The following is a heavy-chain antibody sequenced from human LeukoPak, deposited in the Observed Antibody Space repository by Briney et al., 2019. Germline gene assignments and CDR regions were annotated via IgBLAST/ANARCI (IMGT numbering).Heavy chain of an antibody. Sequence: LRLSCAASGFTFSSYAMSWIRQHPGKGLEWIGYIYYSGSTYYNPSLKSRVTISVDTSKNQFSLKLSSVTAADTAVYYCAREPDYYGSGIPSHWGQGTLVTVSS. V-gene: IGHV4-31*02. CDR1: GFTFSSYA. J-gene: IGHJ4*02. D-gene: IGHD3-10*01. CDR2: IYYSGST. CDR3: AREPDYYGSGIPSH.